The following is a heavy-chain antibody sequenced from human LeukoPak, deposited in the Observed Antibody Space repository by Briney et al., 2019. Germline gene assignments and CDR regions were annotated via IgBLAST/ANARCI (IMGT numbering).Heavy chain of an antibody. J-gene: IGHJ6*03. D-gene: IGHD3-10*01. CDR1: GGSTSNYY. Sequence: SETLSLTCNVSGGSTSNYYWSWIRQPAGKGLEWIGRIYTSGSTNYNPSLKSRVTMSVDTSKNQFSLKLSSVTAADTAVYYCARGRSSMVRGYYYYYMDVWGKGTTVTISS. CDR2: IYTSGST. CDR3: ARGRSSMVRGYYYYYMDV. V-gene: IGHV4-4*07.